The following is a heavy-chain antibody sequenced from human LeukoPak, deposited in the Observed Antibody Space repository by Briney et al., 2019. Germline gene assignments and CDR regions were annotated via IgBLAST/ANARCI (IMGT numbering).Heavy chain of an antibody. CDR2: IIPIFGAA. D-gene: IGHD3-10*01. Sequence: ASVKVSCKASGGTFSSYAISWVRQAPGQGLEWMGGIIPIFGAANYAQKFQGRVTITADESTSTAYMELSSLRSEDTAVYYCARVLGEVEYGMDVWGQGTTVTVSS. V-gene: IGHV1-69*13. J-gene: IGHJ6*02. CDR1: GGTFSSYA. CDR3: ARVLGEVEYGMDV.